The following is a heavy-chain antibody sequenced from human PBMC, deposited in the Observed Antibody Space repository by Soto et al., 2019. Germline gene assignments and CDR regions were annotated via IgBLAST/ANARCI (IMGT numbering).Heavy chain of an antibody. CDR2: ISRSGKTM. V-gene: IGHV3-11*01. D-gene: IGHD2-2*02. J-gene: IGHJ3*02. CDR3: VREGRSSTSCNTGCAFDI. Sequence: PGGSLRLSCAASGFTSWDYDMSWIRQAPGKGLEWVSYISRSGKTMYYGDYVKGRFTISRDNAENSVLLQMISLIAEDTAVYYCVREGRSSTSCNTGCAFDIWGQGTMVTVSS. CDR1: GFTSWDYD.